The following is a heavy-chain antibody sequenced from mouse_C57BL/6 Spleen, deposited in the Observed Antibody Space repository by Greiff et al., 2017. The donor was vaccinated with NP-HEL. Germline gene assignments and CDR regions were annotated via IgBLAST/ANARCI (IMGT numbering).Heavy chain of an antibody. CDR2: ISSGSSTI. CDR1: GFTFSDYG. CDR3: ANYDGSSYGFDY. Sequence: EVKLVESGGGLVKPGGSLKLSCAASGFTFSDYGMHWVRQAPEKGLEWVAYISSGSSTIYYADTVKGRFTISRDNAKNTLFLQMTSLRSEDTAMYYCANYDGSSYGFDYWGQGTTLTVSS. V-gene: IGHV5-17*01. J-gene: IGHJ2*01. D-gene: IGHD1-1*01.